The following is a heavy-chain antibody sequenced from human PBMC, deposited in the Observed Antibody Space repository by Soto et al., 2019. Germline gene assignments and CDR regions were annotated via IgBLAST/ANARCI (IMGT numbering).Heavy chain of an antibody. CDR2: ISHCGST. J-gene: IGHJ4*02. Sequence: QVQLQQWGAGLLKPSETLSLTCAVYGGSFSGYYGSWIREPPGKGLAWFGEISHCGSTNYNPTLKSRVTISVDTSKNQFSLKLSSVTAADTAVYYCAIGYSGYVPFDYWGQGTLVAVSS. CDR1: GGSFSGYY. CDR3: AIGYSGYVPFDY. V-gene: IGHV4-34*01. D-gene: IGHD5-12*01.